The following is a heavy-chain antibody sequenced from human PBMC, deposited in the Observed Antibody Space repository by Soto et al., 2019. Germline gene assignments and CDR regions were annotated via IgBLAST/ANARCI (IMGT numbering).Heavy chain of an antibody. J-gene: IGHJ6*02. D-gene: IGHD3-22*01. CDR1: GFKYIDFA. CDR2: ISYDGSDK. Sequence: VQLVESGGGEVQPGRSLRLSCAASGFKYIDFALHWVRQAPGKGLEWVAIISYDGSDKYYADSVKGRFVISRDNPKNTLYLEMNSLRPEDTAVYFCARRAWDSYYAIDVWGQGTTVTVFS. V-gene: IGHV3-30*09. CDR3: ARRAWDSYYAIDV.